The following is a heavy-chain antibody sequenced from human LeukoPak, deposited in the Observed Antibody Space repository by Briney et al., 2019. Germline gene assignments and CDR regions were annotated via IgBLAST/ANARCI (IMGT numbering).Heavy chain of an antibody. J-gene: IGHJ4*02. CDR2: ISAYNGNT. CDR3: ARDHPLGRFYFDY. V-gene: IGHV1-18*01. CDR1: RYTFPRYG. Sequence: ASVKVSCKASRYTFPRYGIRGVRQAPGQGLEGMGWISAYNGNTNYAQKLQGRVTMTTDTSTSTAYMALRSLRSDDTAVYFCARDHPLGRFYFDYWGQGTLVTVSS. D-gene: IGHD3-16*01.